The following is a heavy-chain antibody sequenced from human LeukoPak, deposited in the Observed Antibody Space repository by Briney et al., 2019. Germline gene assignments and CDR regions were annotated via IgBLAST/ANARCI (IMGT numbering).Heavy chain of an antibody. Sequence: ASVKVSCKASGYTFTSYGISWVRQAPGQRLEWMGWINAGNGNTKYSQKFQGRVTIIRDTSASTAYMELRSLRSDDTAVYYCARVLAYCSSTSCHDYWGQGTLVTVYS. D-gene: IGHD2-2*01. V-gene: IGHV1-18*01. J-gene: IGHJ4*02. CDR2: INAGNGNT. CDR1: GYTFTSYG. CDR3: ARVLAYCSSTSCHDY.